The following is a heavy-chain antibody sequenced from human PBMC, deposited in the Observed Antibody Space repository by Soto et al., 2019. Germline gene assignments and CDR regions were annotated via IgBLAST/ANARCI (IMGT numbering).Heavy chain of an antibody. CDR3: VRASVDYDY. D-gene: IGHD4-17*01. J-gene: IGHJ4*02. Sequence: GGSLRLSCAASGFTFSNYWMHWVRQTPGKGLVWVSRISPDGSSTNYADSVKGRFTTSRDNAKNTLYLQMNSLRAEDTAVYYCVRASVDYDYWGQGTLVTVSS. V-gene: IGHV3-74*01. CDR1: GFTFSNYW. CDR2: ISPDGSST.